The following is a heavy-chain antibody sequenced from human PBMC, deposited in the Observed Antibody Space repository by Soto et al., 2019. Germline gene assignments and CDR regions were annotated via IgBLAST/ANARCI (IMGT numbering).Heavy chain of an antibody. D-gene: IGHD2-21*02. Sequence: SVKVSCKASGGTCSIYAISWVLQAPGQGLEWMGGIIPIFGTANYAQKFQGRVTITADESTSTAYMELSSLRSEDTAVYYCAKGGQYCGGDCYSPYYYYGMDVWGQGTTVTVSS. CDR1: GGTCSIYA. J-gene: IGHJ6*02. CDR2: IIPIFGTA. V-gene: IGHV1-69*13. CDR3: AKGGQYCGGDCYSPYYYYGMDV.